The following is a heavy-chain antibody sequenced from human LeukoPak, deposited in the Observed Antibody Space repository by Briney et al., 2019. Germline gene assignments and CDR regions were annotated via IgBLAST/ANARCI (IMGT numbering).Heavy chain of an antibody. J-gene: IGHJ4*02. CDR3: ARDLGNWGWNDF. Sequence: PGGSLRLSCAASGFTFSSYVMHWVRQAQGKGLEWVAVIWYDGFNKYYADSVKGRFTISRDNSKNTLYLQMNSLRAEDTAVYYCARDLGNWGWNDFWGQGTLVTVSS. CDR2: IWYDGFNK. CDR1: GFTFSSYV. V-gene: IGHV3-33*01. D-gene: IGHD7-27*01.